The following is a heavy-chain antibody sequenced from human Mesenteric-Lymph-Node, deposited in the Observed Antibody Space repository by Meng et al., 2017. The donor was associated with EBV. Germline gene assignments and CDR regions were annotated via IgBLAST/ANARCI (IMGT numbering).Heavy chain of an antibody. V-gene: IGHV4-4*02. D-gene: IGHD6-19*01. Sequence: QGPLQAAGPGLVKPSGTLSLTCAVSSVSVRSGHWWSWVRQPPGKGLEWIGEISHSESTNYNPSLKSRVTISLDKSENQFSLRLTSVTAADTAMYYCAASSGWWRLDYWGQGILVTVSS. J-gene: IGHJ4*02. CDR1: SVSVRSGHW. CDR2: ISHSEST. CDR3: AASSGWWRLDY.